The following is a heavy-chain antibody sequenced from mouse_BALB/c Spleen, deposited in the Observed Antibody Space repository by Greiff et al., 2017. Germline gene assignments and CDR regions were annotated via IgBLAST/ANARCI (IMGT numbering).Heavy chain of an antibody. Sequence: QVQLKQSGPGLVQPSQSLSITCTVSGFSLTSYGVHWVRQSPGKGLEWLGVIWSGGSTDYNAAFISRLSISKDNSKSQVFFKMNSLQANDTAIYYCARPYDWYLDVWGAGTTVTVSS. CDR2: IWSGGST. D-gene: IGHD2-14*01. J-gene: IGHJ1*01. CDR3: ARPYDWYLDV. V-gene: IGHV2-2*02. CDR1: GFSLTSYG.